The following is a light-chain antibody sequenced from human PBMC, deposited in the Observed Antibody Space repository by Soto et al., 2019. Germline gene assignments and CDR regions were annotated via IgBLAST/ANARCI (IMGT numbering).Light chain of an antibody. Sequence: DIQMTQSPTSLSSSVGDRVTITCRASQDIRNFVDWYQQKPGKAPKLLIYAASTLQSGVPSRFSGSGSGTDFTLTSNSLQPEDVATYSYQRYSSVPVFGPGTKVEIK. J-gene: IGKJ3*01. CDR1: QDIRNF. V-gene: IGKV1-27*01. CDR2: AAS. CDR3: QRYSSVPV.